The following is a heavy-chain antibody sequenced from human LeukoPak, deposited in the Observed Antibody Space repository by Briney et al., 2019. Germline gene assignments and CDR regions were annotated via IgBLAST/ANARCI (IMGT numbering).Heavy chain of an antibody. D-gene: IGHD3-10*02. Sequence: GGSLRLSCAASGFTFSSYGMHWVRQAPGKGLEWVAVIWYDGSNKYYADSVKGRFTISRDNSKNTLYLQMNSLRAEDTAVYYCAREDYVRTFNYWGQGTLVTVSS. V-gene: IGHV3-33*01. CDR2: IWYDGSNK. CDR3: AREDYVRTFNY. CDR1: GFTFSSYG. J-gene: IGHJ4*02.